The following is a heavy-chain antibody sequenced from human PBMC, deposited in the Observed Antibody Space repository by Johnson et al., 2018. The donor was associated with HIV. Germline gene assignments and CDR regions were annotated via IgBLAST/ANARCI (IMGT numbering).Heavy chain of an antibody. J-gene: IGHJ3*01. D-gene: IGHD3-16*01. Sequence: VQLVESGGGVVQPGRSLRLSCGASGFTFSEHWMQWVRQAPGKGLVWVSRINGDGSRTSYADSVKGRFTIARDNAKNTLFLEMKSLRAEDTAVYYCVRTSCTGARCLGYDPFDVWGQGTMVTVSS. CDR1: GFTFSEHW. CDR3: VRTSCTGARCLGYDPFDV. V-gene: IGHV3-74*02. CDR2: INGDGSRT.